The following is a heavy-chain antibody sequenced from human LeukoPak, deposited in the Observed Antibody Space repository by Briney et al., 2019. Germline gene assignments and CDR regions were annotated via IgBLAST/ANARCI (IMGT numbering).Heavy chain of an antibody. J-gene: IGHJ5*02. CDR3: AREPPLGYCSSTSCFDP. V-gene: IGHV1-69*13. CDR1: GGAFSSYA. D-gene: IGHD2-2*01. Sequence: SVKVSCKASGGAFSSYAISWVRQAPGQGLEWMGGIIPIFGTANYAQKSQGRVTITADESTSTAYIELSSLRSEDTAVYYCAREPPLGYCSSTSCFDPWGQGTLVTVSS. CDR2: IIPIFGTA.